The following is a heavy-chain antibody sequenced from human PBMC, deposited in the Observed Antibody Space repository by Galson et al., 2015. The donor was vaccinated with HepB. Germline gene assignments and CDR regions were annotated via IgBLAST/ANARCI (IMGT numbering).Heavy chain of an antibody. CDR1: GFTFSSYA. J-gene: IGHJ6*03. Sequence: SLRLSCAASGFTFSSYAMHWVRQAPGKGLEWVAVISYDGSNKYYADSVKGRFTISRDNSKNTLYLQMNSLRAEDTAVYYCARVDGDSTNRGYYYYYYMDVWGKGTTVTVSS. CDR3: ARVDGDSTNRGYYYYYYMDV. D-gene: IGHD4-17*01. CDR2: ISYDGSNK. V-gene: IGHV3-30-3*01.